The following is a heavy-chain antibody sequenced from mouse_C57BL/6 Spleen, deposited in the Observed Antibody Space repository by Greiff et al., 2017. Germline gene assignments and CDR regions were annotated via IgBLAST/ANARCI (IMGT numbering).Heavy chain of an antibody. D-gene: IGHD2-3*01. CDR3: ASGRGDGPFDY. J-gene: IGHJ2*01. CDR1: GYTFTSYW. Sequence: VQLQQPGAELVMPGASVKLSCKASGYTFTSYWMHWVKQRPGQGLEWIGEIDPSDSYTNYNQKFKGKSTLTVDKSSSTAYMQLSSLTSEDSAVYYCASGRGDGPFDYWGQGTTLTVSS. CDR2: IDPSDSYT. V-gene: IGHV1-69*01.